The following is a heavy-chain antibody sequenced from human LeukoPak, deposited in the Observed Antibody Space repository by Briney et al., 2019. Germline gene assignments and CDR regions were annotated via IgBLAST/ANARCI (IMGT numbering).Heavy chain of an antibody. CDR3: ARGRRYCSGGSCPDASDI. CDR2: IYYSGST. CDR1: GGSISSYY. D-gene: IGHD2-15*01. J-gene: IGHJ3*02. Sequence: PSETLSLTCTVSGGSISSYYWSWIRQPPGKGLEWIGYIYYSGSTNYNPSLKSRVTISVDTSKKQFSLKLSSVTAADTAVYYCARGRRYCSGGSCPDASDIWGQGTMVTVSS. V-gene: IGHV4-59*01.